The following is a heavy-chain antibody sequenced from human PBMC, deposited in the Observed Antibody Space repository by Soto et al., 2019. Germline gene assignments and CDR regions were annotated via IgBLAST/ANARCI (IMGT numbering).Heavy chain of an antibody. V-gene: IGHV4-59*08. J-gene: IGHJ4*02. D-gene: IGHD1-26*01. CDR1: GGSISSYY. CDR3: ARQSRELYFDY. CDR2: IYYSGST. Sequence: SETLSLTCTVSGGSISSYYWSWIRQPPGKGLEWIGYIYYSGSTNYNPSLKSRVTISVDTSKNQFSLKLSSVTAADTAVYYCARQSRELYFDYWGQGTLVTVSS.